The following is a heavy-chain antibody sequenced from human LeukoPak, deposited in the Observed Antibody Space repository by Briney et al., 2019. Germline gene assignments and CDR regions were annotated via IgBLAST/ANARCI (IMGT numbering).Heavy chain of an antibody. CDR1: GFTFSSYA. Sequence: GGSLRLSCAASASGFTFSSYAMSWVRQAPGKGLEWVSVISGSGGSTYYADSVKGRFTISRDNSKNTLYLQMNSLRAEDTAVYYCAGPGPSPLRWGQGTLVTVSS. D-gene: IGHD4-17*01. V-gene: IGHV3-23*01. CDR3: AGPGPSPLR. CDR2: ISGSGGST. J-gene: IGHJ4*02.